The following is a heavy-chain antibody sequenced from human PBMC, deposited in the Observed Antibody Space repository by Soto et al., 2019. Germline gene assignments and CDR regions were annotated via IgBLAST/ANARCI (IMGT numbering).Heavy chain of an antibody. D-gene: IGHD2-2*01. Sequence: EVQLLESGGGLIQPGGSLRLSCAASGFTFSSYAMSWVRQAPGKGLEWVSGISGSGGRTYYADSVKGRFTISRDDSKNTLYRQMNSLRAEDTALYYCAKSCSCYVCFMAVWGKGTRVTVPS. V-gene: IGHV3-23*01. CDR3: AKSCSCYVCFMAV. J-gene: IGHJ6*03. CDR1: GFTFSSYA. CDR2: ISGSGGRT.